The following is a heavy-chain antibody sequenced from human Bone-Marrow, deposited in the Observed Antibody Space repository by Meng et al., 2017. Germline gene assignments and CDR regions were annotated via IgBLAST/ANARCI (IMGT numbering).Heavy chain of an antibody. V-gene: IGHV4-61*01. J-gene: IGHJ1*01. CDR3: AISVVAEPPGD. CDR1: GASVNTGSYD. Sequence: VQLPDSGPALVAALGALTLTCTVYGASVNTGSYDWSWSSLPPGGGLELIEFLYQCGSTNNNPSLKSRVTISLDMASNQISLKLNYVTAADTAIYYCAISVVAEPPGDWGRGTLVTVSS. D-gene: IGHD2-15*01. CDR2: LYQCGST.